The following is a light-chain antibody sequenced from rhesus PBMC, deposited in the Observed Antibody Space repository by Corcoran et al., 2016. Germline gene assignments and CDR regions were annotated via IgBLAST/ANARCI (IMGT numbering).Light chain of an antibody. CDR1: QGISTY. Sequence: DIQMTQSPSSLSASVGDTVTITCRASQGISTYLNWFQQKPGKAPKLLIFAAPTLQSGVPSRFSGSRSGTDFTLTISSLQPEDVATYYCQQYKNYPLTFGPGTKLDIK. CDR3: QQYKNYPLT. V-gene: IGKV1-28*02. CDR2: AAP. J-gene: IGKJ3*01.